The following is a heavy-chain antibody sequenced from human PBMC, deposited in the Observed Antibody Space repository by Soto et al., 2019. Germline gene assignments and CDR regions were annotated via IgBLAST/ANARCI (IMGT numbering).Heavy chain of an antibody. CDR1: GGSISSSSYY. CDR2: IYYSGST. D-gene: IGHD3-16*01. J-gene: IGHJ5*02. CDR3: ARRGIPPWGGFDP. Sequence: QLQLQESGPGLVKPSETLSLTCTVSGGSISSSSYYWGWIRQPPGKGLEWIGSIYYSGSTYYNPSLKSRVTMSVDTSKNQFSLKLSSVTAADTAVYYCARRGIPPWGGFDPWGQGTLVTVSS. V-gene: IGHV4-39*01.